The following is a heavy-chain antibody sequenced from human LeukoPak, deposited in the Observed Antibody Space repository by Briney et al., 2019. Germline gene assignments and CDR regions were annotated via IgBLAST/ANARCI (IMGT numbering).Heavy chain of an antibody. CDR1: GFTFDDYA. CDR3: ARVRTDSRGWYHFDY. D-gene: IGHD6-19*01. Sequence: GGSLRLSCAASGFTFDDYAMHWVRQAPGKGLEWVSLISGDGGSTYYADSVKGRFTISRENARNSLYLQMNSLRDEDTALYYCARVRTDSRGWYHFDYWGQGTLVTVSS. J-gene: IGHJ4*02. CDR2: ISGDGGST. V-gene: IGHV3-43*02.